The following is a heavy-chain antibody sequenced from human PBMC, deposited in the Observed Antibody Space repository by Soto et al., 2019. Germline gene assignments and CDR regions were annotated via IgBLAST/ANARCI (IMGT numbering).Heavy chain of an antibody. V-gene: IGHV1-2*02. CDR3: ARTYYDYVWGTSTAFDY. CDR1: GYTFTACC. CDR2: IDPNSGDT. J-gene: IGHJ4*02. D-gene: IGHD3-16*01. Sequence: ASVKVSCKASGYTFTACCLNWVRLAPGQGLEWMGWIDPNSGDTKYGQKLQGRVTMTRDTSISTAYMELSSLRSDDTAVYYCARTYYDYVWGTSTAFDYWGQGTLVTVSS.